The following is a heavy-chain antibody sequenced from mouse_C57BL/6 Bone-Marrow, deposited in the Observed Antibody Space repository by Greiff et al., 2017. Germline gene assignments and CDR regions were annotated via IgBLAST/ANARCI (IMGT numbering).Heavy chain of an antibody. Sequence: VKLVESGPELVKPGASVKLSCKASGYTFTSYDINWVKQRPGQGLEWIGWIYPRDGSTKYNEKFQGKATLPVDTSSSTAYMELHSLTSEDSAVYFCARVEFDGSSGDWYFDVWGTGTTVTVSS. CDR2: IYPRDGST. CDR3: ARVEFDGSSGDWYFDV. D-gene: IGHD1-1*01. CDR1: GYTFTSYD. V-gene: IGHV1-85*01. J-gene: IGHJ1*03.